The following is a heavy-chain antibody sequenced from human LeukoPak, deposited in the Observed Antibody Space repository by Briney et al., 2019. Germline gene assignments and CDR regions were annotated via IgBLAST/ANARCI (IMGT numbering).Heavy chain of an antibody. V-gene: IGHV5-51*01. D-gene: IGHD2-2*01. Sequence: GESLKISCKGSGYSFTSYWIGWVRQMPGKGLEWMGIIYPGDSDTRYSPSFQGQVTISADKSISTAYLQWSSLKASDTAMYYCARPGAYCSSTSCLWDYYYMDVWGKGTTVTVSS. J-gene: IGHJ6*03. CDR2: IYPGDSDT. CDR1: GYSFTSYW. CDR3: ARPGAYCSSTSCLWDYYYMDV.